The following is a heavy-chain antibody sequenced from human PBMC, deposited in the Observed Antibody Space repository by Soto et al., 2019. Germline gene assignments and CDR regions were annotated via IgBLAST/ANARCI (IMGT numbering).Heavy chain of an antibody. J-gene: IGHJ4*02. CDR2: ISSNGGRT. V-gene: IGHV3-64D*06. CDR3: VRCGSGSSWSHFDY. Sequence: PGVSLRLSCAASGFTFSNYWMHWVRQAPGKGLEYVSTISSNGGRTYYADSVKGRFTISRDNSKNTVYLQMSSLRAEDTSVYYCVRCGSGSSWSHFDYWGQGTLVTVYS. D-gene: IGHD6-13*01. CDR1: GFTFSNYW.